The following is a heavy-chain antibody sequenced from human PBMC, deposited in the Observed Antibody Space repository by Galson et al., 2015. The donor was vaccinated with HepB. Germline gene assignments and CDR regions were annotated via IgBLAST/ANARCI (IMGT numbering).Heavy chain of an antibody. J-gene: IGHJ4*02. CDR3: ARAGYDFWSPPGFDY. CDR2: INSDGSST. V-gene: IGHV3-74*01. CDR1: GFTFSSYW. Sequence: SLRLSCAASGFTFSSYWMHWVRQAPGKGLVWVSRINSDGSSTSYADSVKGRFTISRDNAKNTLYLQMNSLRAEDTAVYYCARAGYDFWSPPGFDYWGQGTLVTVSS. D-gene: IGHD3-3*01.